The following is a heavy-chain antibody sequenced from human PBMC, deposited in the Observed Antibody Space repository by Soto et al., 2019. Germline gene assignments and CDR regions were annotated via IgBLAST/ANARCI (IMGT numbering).Heavy chain of an antibody. CDR1: GYTFTSYG. V-gene: IGHV1-18*01. Sequence: ASVKVSCKASGYTFTSYGISWARQAPGQGLEWMGWISAYNGNTNYAQKLQGRVTMTTDTSTSTAYMELRSLRSDDTAVYYCAREDIVAYYFDYWGQGTLVTVSS. J-gene: IGHJ4*02. CDR3: AREDIVAYYFDY. D-gene: IGHD5-12*01. CDR2: ISAYNGNT.